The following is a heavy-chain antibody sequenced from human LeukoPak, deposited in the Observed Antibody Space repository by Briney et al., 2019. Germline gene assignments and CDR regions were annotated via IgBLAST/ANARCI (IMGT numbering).Heavy chain of an antibody. J-gene: IGHJ6*03. V-gene: IGHV1-2*07. CDR3: ARDGDCTNGVCSPYYYYYMDV. Sequence: ASVKVSCKTSGYSFTSFYIHWLRQAPGQGFEWIGWSDPNTGATKYEHFQGRVTMTRDTSISTAYMELSRLRSDDTAVYYCARDGDCTNGVCSPYYYYYMDVWGKGTTVTVSS. CDR2: SDPNTGAT. D-gene: IGHD2-8*01. CDR1: GYSFTSFY.